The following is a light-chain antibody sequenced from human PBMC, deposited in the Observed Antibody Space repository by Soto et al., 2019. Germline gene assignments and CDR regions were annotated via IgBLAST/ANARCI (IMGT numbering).Light chain of an antibody. CDR1: QTVRRW. J-gene: IGKJ1*01. CDR3: KHYNISPWT. V-gene: IGKV1-5*01. CDR2: DVS. Sequence: DIHMTQSPSSLSASGGDRITIPCRASQTVRRWLAWYQQQPGTAPTLLVYDVSSLERGVPSGFSGSGSGTDFTLAISSLQADEFATYYCKHYNISPWTFGQGTKVGI.